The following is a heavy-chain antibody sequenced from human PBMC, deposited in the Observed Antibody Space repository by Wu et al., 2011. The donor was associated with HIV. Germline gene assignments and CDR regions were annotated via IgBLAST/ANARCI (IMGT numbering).Heavy chain of an antibody. J-gene: IGHJ4*02. D-gene: IGHD2-21*01. V-gene: IGHV1-69*14. CDR3: ARDXGGDEDH. CDR1: GGTFSTYG. CDR2: IIPILGTV. Sequence: QVQLVQSGAEVKKPGSSVKVSCKASGGTFSTYGISWVRQAPGQGLEWMGGIIPILGTVKYAQKFQGRVTITADKSTSTAYMELSSLRSEDTAIYYCARDXGGDEDHWGQGTLVTVSS.